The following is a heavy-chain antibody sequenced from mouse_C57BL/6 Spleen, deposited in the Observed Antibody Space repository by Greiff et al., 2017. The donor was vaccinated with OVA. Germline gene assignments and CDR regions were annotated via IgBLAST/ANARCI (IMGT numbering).Heavy chain of an antibody. J-gene: IGHJ1*03. V-gene: IGHV1-53*01. CDR1: GYTFTSYW. CDR2: INPSNGGT. D-gene: IGHD2-13*01. Sequence: VQLQQPGTELVKPGASVKLSCKASGYTFTSYWMHWVKQRPGQGLEWIGNINPSNGGTNYNEKFKSKATLTVDKSSSTAYMQLSSLTSEYSAVYCCARSGVRWYFDVWGTGTTVTVSS. CDR3: ARSGVRWYFDV.